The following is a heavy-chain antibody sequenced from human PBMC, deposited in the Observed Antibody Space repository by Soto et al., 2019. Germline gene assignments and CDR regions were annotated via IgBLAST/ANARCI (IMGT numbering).Heavy chain of an antibody. Sequence: PGGSLRLSCAASGFTFSSYSMNWVRQAPGKGLEWVSSISSSSSDIYYADSVKGRFTISRDNAKNSLYLQMNSLRAEDTAVYYCARLSYSYYYYMDVWGKGTTVTVSS. CDR3: ARLSYSYYYYMDV. CDR2: ISSSSSDI. V-gene: IGHV3-21*01. J-gene: IGHJ6*03. CDR1: GFTFSSYS.